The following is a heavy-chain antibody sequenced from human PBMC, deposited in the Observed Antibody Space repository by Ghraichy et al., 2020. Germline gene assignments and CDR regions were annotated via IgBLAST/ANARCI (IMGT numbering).Heavy chain of an antibody. CDR2: IKSKTDGGTT. D-gene: IGHD3-9*01. CDR3: TPHSDIVTPHYYYYGRDV. Sequence: GGSLRLSCAASGFTFSNAWMNWVRQAPGKGLEWVGRIKSKTDGGTTDYAAPVKGRFTIARDDSKNTLYLQMNSLKTEDTAVYYRTPHSDIVTPHYYYYGRDVWGQGTTVTVSS. V-gene: IGHV3-15*07. CDR1: GFTFSNAW. J-gene: IGHJ6*02.